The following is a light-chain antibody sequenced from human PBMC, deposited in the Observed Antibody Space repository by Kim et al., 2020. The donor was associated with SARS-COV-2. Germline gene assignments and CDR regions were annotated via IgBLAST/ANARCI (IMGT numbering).Light chain of an antibody. CDR1: QSISNW. CDR2: KAS. J-gene: IGKJ2*01. Sequence: SPSIGNRDTLTCRASQSISNWLAWYQQKPGKAPKLLIYKASSLESGVPSRFSGSRSGTEFTLTITSLQPDDFATYYCQQYDSYSYTFGQGTKLEI. V-gene: IGKV1-5*03. CDR3: QQYDSYSYT.